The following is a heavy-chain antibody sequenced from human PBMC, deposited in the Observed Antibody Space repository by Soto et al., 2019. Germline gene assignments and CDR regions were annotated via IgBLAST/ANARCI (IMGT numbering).Heavy chain of an antibody. D-gene: IGHD3-22*01. CDR1: GGGMSIDA. V-gene: IGHV1-69*01. CDR2: IIPIFGTV. Sequence: GVLVKGYWQGAGGGMSIDAVGWRRKETEQGFQWMGGIIPIFGTVNYAQTLQGGVTITADEAKSTAYMELSSLRSEDTAVYYCARAANDSSGYYLHYWGHATLVTVS. CDR3: ARAANDSSGYYLHY. J-gene: IGHJ4*01.